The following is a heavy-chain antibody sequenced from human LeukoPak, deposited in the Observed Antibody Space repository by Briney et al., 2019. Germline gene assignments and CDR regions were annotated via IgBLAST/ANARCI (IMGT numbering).Heavy chain of an antibody. D-gene: IGHD3-10*01. J-gene: IGHJ2*01. CDR1: GGTFSTSA. CDR2: IVPIFATA. Sequence: ASVKVSCKASGGTFSTSAISWVRQAPGQGLEWMGGIVPIFATANYAQKFQGRVTITADESTSTAYMDLSSLGSEDTALYYCATNLWSRGGDYWYFDLWGRGTLVTVSS. V-gene: IGHV1-69*13. CDR3: ATNLWSRGGDYWYFDL.